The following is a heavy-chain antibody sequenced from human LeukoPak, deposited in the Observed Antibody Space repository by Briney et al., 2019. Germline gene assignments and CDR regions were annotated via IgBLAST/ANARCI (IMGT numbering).Heavy chain of an antibody. V-gene: IGHV4-4*07. CDR1: GVSISSYY. J-gene: IGHJ4*02. D-gene: IGHD1-26*01. Sequence: SETLSLTCTVSGVSISSYYCNWIRQSAGKGLEWIGRIHTSGSTNYNPSLKSRVTMSVDTSKNQFSLKLTSVTAADTAVYYCARGSTDYYGPFVYWGQGTLVTVSS. CDR2: IHTSGST. CDR3: ARGSTDYYGPFVY.